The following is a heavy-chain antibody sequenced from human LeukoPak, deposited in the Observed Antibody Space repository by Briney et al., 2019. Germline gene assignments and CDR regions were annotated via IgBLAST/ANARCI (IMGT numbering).Heavy chain of an antibody. CDR2: IYYTGRT. CDR3: ARDRGYSGYGGGYNWFDP. CDR1: GGSISSYY. J-gene: IGHJ5*02. V-gene: IGHV4-59*01. D-gene: IGHD5-12*01. Sequence: SETLSLTCTVSGGSISSYYWSWIRQPPGRGLEWIGYIYYTGRTNYNPSLKSRVTISVDMSKNQSSLKLSSVTAADTAVYYCARDRGYSGYGGGYNWFDPWGQGTLVTVSS.